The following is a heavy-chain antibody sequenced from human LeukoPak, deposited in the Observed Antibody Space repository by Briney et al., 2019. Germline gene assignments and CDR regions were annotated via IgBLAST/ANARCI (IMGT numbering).Heavy chain of an antibody. V-gene: IGHV3-53*01. CDR3: ARVSSSSSLPWFDP. CDR2: IYSGGST. CDR1: GFTVSSNY. J-gene: IGHJ5*02. Sequence: PGGSLRLSCAASGFTVSSNYMSWVRQAPGKGLEWVSVIYSGGSTYYADSVKGRFTISRDNSKNTLYLQMNSLRAEDTAVYYCARVSSSSSLPWFDPWGQGTLVTVSS. D-gene: IGHD6-13*01.